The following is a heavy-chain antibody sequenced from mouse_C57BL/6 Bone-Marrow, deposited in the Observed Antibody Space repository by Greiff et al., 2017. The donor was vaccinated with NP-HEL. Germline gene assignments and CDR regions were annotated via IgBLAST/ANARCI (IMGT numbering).Heavy chain of an antibody. D-gene: IGHD1-1*01. CDR2: INPSSGYT. CDR3: ARRLYYYGSSYCYWYFDV. V-gene: IGHV1-7*01. CDR1: GYTFTSYW. Sequence: VQLQQSGAELAKPGASVKLSCKASGYTFTSYWMHWVKQRPGQGLEWIGYINPSSGYTKYNQKFKDKATLTADKSSSTAYMQLSSLTYEDSAVYYCARRLYYYGSSYCYWYFDVWGTGTTVTVSS. J-gene: IGHJ1*03.